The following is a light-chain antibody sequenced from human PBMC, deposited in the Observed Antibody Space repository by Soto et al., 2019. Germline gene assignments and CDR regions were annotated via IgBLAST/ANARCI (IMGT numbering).Light chain of an antibody. V-gene: IGLV2-14*01. J-gene: IGLJ1*01. CDR1: SSDVGGYNY. CDR2: DVS. CDR3: SSYTSSSTLP. Sequence: SVLTQPASVSGSPGQSITISCTGTSSDVGGYNYVSWYQQHPGKAPKLMIYDVSNRPSGVSNRFSGSKSGNTASLTISGLQAEDEADYYCSSYTSSSTLPFGTGTKVTV.